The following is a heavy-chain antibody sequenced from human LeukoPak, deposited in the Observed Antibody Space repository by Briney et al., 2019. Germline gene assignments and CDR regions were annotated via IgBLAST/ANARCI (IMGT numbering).Heavy chain of an antibody. V-gene: IGHV3-30-3*01. Sequence: GGSLRLSCAASGFTFSSYAMHWVRQAPGKGLEWVAVISYDGSNKYYADSVKGRFTISRDNSKNTLYLQMNSLRAEDTAVYYCARVVAYYDFWSGCDIWGQGTMVTVSS. CDR1: GFTFSSYA. J-gene: IGHJ3*02. CDR2: ISYDGSNK. D-gene: IGHD3-3*01. CDR3: ARVVAYYDFWSGCDI.